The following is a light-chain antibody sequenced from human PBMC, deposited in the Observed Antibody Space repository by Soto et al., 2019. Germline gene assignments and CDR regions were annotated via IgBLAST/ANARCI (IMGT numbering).Light chain of an antibody. V-gene: IGLV2-14*01. Sequence: QSALTQPASVSGSPGQSITISCTGTSSDVGGYNYVSWYQRHPDKAPKLMIYEVSNRPSGVSHRFSGSKSGNTASLTISGLQAEDEAYYYCSSYTSSSTLVFGGGTKLTVL. J-gene: IGLJ2*01. CDR3: SSYTSSSTLV. CDR1: SSDVGGYNY. CDR2: EVS.